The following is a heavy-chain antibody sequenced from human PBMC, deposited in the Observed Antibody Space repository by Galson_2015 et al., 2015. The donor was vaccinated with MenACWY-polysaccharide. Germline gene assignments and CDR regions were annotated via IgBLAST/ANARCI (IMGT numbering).Heavy chain of an antibody. CDR1: GFTFSSYA. D-gene: IGHD3-10*01. CDR2: ISGSGGST. J-gene: IGHJ6*02. Sequence: SLRLSCAASGFTFSSYAMSWVRQAPGKGLEWVSAISGSGGSTYYADSVKGRFTISRDNSKNTLYLQMNSLRAEDTAVYYCAKDRRGGGPILWFHGMDVWGQGTTVTVSS. V-gene: IGHV3-23*01. CDR3: AKDRRGGGPILWFHGMDV.